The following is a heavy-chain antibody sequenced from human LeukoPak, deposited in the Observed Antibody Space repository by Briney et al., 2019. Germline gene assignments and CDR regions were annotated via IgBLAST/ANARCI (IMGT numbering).Heavy chain of an antibody. Sequence: PGGSLRLSCAASGFTFSSYGMHWVRQAPGKGLEWVAVIWYDGSNKYYADSVKGRFTISRDNSKNTLYLQMNSLRAEDTAVYYCAKVTVGDYDPHYFDYWGQGTLVTVSS. CDR2: IWYDGSNK. D-gene: IGHD4-17*01. V-gene: IGHV3-33*06. CDR3: AKVTVGDYDPHYFDY. CDR1: GFTFSSYG. J-gene: IGHJ4*02.